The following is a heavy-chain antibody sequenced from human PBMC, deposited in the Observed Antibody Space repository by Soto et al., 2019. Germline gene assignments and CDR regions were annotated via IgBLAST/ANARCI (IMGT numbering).Heavy chain of an antibody. CDR3: ARSFRGWT. CDR1: GVAVSRPTHY. CDR2: VHYTGRT. J-gene: IGHJ5*02. V-gene: IGHV4-61*01. D-gene: IGHD2-15*01. Sequence: QVQLQESGPGLVKPSETLTLTGAVCGVAVSRPTHYWSSIRQPPGKGLGWIGPVHYTGRTVYNPSLTGRVTISLDTSKNQLSLSLNSVTAAETAIYSCARSFRGWTWGQGTLVTVSS.